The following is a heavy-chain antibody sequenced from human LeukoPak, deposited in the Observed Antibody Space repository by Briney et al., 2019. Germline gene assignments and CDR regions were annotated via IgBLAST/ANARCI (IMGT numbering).Heavy chain of an antibody. CDR2: IYTSGST. D-gene: IGHD2-8*01. Sequence: PSETLSLTCTVCGGFISSGSYYWSWIRQPAGKGLEWIGRIYTSGSTNYNPSLKSRVTISVDTSKNQFSLKLSSVTAADTGVYCCARVPAEVYCTNGVCSGFDPWGQGTLVTVSS. V-gene: IGHV4-61*02. J-gene: IGHJ5*02. CDR3: ARVPAEVYCTNGVCSGFDP. CDR1: GGFISSGSYY.